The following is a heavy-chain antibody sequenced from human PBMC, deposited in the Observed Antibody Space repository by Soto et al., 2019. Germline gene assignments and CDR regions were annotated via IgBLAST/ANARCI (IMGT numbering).Heavy chain of an antibody. Sequence: LRLSCAMSGFPSRTYAIHWVRQAPGKGLEWVAGISNGGNYKYYADSFNGRFTVSRADSESTVYLQMNRLRPDDTAVFYCARAPGEGRVAHFAYWGQGTLVTVSS. CDR2: ISNGGNYK. J-gene: IGHJ4*02. CDR1: GFPSRTYA. CDR3: ARAPGEGRVAHFAY. D-gene: IGHD4-17*01. V-gene: IGHV3-30*04.